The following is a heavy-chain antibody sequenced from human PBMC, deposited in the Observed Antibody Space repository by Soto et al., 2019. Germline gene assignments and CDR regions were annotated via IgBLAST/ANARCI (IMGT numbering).Heavy chain of an antibody. CDR2: IYWDDDT. Sequence: QITLKESGPTLVKPTQPLTLTCSFSGFSFSADGVGVGWIRQPPGKALEWLALIYWDDDTRYSPSLKSRPTITKDTSKNQVVLTMTNMDPVDTATYYCAHAYGGTSWPNDAFDVWGQGTVVTVSS. CDR3: AHAYGGTSWPNDAFDV. J-gene: IGHJ3*01. V-gene: IGHV2-5*02. D-gene: IGHD2-2*01. CDR1: GFSFSADGVG.